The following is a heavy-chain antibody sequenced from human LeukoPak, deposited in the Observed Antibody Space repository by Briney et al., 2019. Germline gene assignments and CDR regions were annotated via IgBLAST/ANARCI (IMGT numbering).Heavy chain of an antibody. CDR1: GYTFTSYG. V-gene: IGHV1-69*05. Sequence: SVKVSCKASGYTFTSYGISWVRQAPGQGLEWRGGIIPIFGTANYAQKFQGRVTITTDESTSTAYMELSGLRSEDTAVYYCATNCGGDCNYYYYYMDVWGKGTTVTVSS. CDR3: ATNCGGDCNYYYYYMDV. D-gene: IGHD2-21*02. CDR2: IIPIFGTA. J-gene: IGHJ6*03.